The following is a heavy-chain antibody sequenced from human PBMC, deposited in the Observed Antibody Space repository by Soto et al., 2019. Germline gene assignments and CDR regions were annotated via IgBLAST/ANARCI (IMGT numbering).Heavy chain of an antibody. Sequence: EVQLVESGGGLVQPGGSLRLSCAASGFTFSSYWMHWVRQAPGKGLVWVSRINSDGSSTSYADSVKGRFTISRDNAKNTLYLPMNSLRAEDTAVYYCAREGLTTNAFDIWCQGTMVTVSS. CDR1: GFTFSSYW. D-gene: IGHD4-17*01. CDR3: AREGLTTNAFDI. CDR2: INSDGSST. V-gene: IGHV3-74*01. J-gene: IGHJ3*02.